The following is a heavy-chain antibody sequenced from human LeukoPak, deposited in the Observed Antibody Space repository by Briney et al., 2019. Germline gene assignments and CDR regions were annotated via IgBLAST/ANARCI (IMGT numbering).Heavy chain of an antibody. D-gene: IGHD3-16*01. CDR2: IYYTGIT. J-gene: IGHJ4*02. V-gene: IGHV4-31*03. Sequence: PSETLSLTCTVSGGSISSGSHYYNWIRQHPGKGLGWIGYIYYTGITSYSPSLKSRVTMSVDTSMNKLSLKLTSLTAADTAVYYCAASSRVTLGRFWGQGTLVTVSS. CDR1: GGSISSGSHY. CDR3: AASSRVTLGRF.